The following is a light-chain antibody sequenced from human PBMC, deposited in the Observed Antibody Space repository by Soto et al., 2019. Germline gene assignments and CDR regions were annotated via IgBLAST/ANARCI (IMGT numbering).Light chain of an antibody. V-gene: IGLV2-8*01. J-gene: IGLJ3*02. Sequence: QSALTQPPSAPGSPGQSVTISCTGTSSDVGAYNYVSWYQQHPGKAPKLMIYEVSKRPSGVPDRFSGSKSGNTASLTVSGLQAEDEADYYCISYAGSSIWVFGGGTKLTVL. CDR1: SSDVGAYNY. CDR3: ISYAGSSIWV. CDR2: EVS.